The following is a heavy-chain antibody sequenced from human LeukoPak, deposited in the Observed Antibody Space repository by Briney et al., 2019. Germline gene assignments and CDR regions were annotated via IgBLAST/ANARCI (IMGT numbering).Heavy chain of an antibody. CDR3: AREQGWVTMVRGDLTPTGYDYYGMDV. J-gene: IGHJ6*02. Sequence: SETLSLTCTVSGASISGYFWSWIRQPPRKGLEWIGYISSSGNTNYNPSLKSRVTISVDTSKNRFSLKLSSVTAADTAVYYCAREQGWVTMVRGDLTPTGYDYYGMDVWGQGTPVTVSS. CDR1: GASISGYF. V-gene: IGHV4-59*01. CDR2: ISSSGNT. D-gene: IGHD3-10*01.